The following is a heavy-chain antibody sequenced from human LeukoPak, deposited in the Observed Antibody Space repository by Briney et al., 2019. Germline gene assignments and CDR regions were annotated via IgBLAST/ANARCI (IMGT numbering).Heavy chain of an antibody. D-gene: IGHD2-15*01. V-gene: IGHV3-30*02. CDR3: AKDLDCSGGTCLKAFDF. CDR2: IRYDGSDK. J-gene: IGHJ4*02. Sequence: PGGSLRLSCVPSGFTLSTDGMRWVRQAPSKGLEWVAFIRYDGSDKFYGDSVKGRFTTSRDNSKNTLYLQMSRLRVEDTAVYYCAKDLDCSGGTCLKAFDFWGQGTLVTVSS. CDR1: GFTLSTDG.